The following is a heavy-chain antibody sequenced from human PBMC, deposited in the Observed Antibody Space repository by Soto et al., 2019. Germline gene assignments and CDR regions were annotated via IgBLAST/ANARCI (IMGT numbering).Heavy chain of an antibody. J-gene: IGHJ6*02. CDR2: IIPIFGTA. Sequence: QVQLVQSGAEVKKPGSSVKVSCKASGGTFSSYAISWVRQAPGQGLEWMGGIIPIFGTANYAQKFQGRVTITAYESTSTAYMELSSLRSEDTAVYYCARRYCSGDSCYYYGMDVWGQGTTVTVSS. V-gene: IGHV1-69*12. CDR3: ARRYCSGDSCYYYGMDV. D-gene: IGHD2-15*01. CDR1: GGTFSSYA.